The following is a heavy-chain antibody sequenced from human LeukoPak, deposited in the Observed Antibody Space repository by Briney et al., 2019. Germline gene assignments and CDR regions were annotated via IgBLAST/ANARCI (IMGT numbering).Heavy chain of an antibody. V-gene: IGHV4-34*01. CDR3: ARGPRNQYYYDSSGSLTGAFDI. Sequence: PSETLSLTCAVYGGSFSGYYWSWIRQPPGKGLEWIGEINHSGSTNYNPSLKSRVTISVDTSKNQFPLKLSSVTAADTAVYYCARGPRNQYYYDSSGSLTGAFDIWGQGTMVTVSS. D-gene: IGHD3-22*01. CDR1: GGSFSGYY. CDR2: INHSGST. J-gene: IGHJ3*02.